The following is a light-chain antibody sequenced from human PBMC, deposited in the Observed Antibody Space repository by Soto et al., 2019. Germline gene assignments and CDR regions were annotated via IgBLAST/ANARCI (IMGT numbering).Light chain of an antibody. CDR1: HSVSSRY. CDR2: GAS. Sequence: EIVLTQSPGTLSLSPGERATLSCRASHSVSSRYLAWYQQKPGQAPRLLIYGASSRATGIPDRFSGSGSGTDFTLTISRLEPEDSAVYYCQQYGSSPPYTFGQGTKLEIK. V-gene: IGKV3-20*01. CDR3: QQYGSSPPYT. J-gene: IGKJ2*01.